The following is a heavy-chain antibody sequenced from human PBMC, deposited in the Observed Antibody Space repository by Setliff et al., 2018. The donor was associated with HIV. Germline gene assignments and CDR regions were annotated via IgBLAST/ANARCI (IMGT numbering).Heavy chain of an antibody. D-gene: IGHD6-19*01. J-gene: IGHJ4*02. V-gene: IGHV4-4*09. CDR2: IYTRGST. CDR3: ARGGSGGEQWLVRYSGGYFDY. Sequence: SETLSLTCTVSAVSIGGYSWSWIRQSPGKGLEWIGRIYTRGSTNYNPSLKSRVTISVDTSKNQFSLKLSSVTAADTAVYYCARGGSGGEQWLVRYSGGYFDYWGQGTQVTVSS. CDR1: AVSIGGYS.